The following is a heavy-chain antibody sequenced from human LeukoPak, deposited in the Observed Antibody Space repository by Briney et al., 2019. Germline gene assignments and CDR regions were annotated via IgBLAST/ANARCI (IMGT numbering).Heavy chain of an antibody. CDR1: GGSISSSSYY. V-gene: IGHV4-39*01. J-gene: IGHJ6*02. CDR3: AGRSGSYYTDGMDV. D-gene: IGHD1-26*01. CDR2: IYYSGST. Sequence: SETLSLTCTVSGGSISSSSYYWGWIRQPPGKGLEWIGNIYYSGSTYYNPSLKSRVTISVDTSKNQFSLKLSSVTAADTAVYYCAGRSGSYYTDGMDVWGQGTTVTVSS.